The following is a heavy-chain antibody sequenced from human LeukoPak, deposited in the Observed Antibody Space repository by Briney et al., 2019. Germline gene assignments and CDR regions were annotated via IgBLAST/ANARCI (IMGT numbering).Heavy chain of an antibody. Sequence: GGSLRLSCAASGFTFDDYAMHWVRQAPGEGLEWVSGISWNSGSIGYADSVKGRFTISRDNSKNTLYLQMNSLRAEDTAVYYCARVPSIAAENFDYWGQGTLVTVSS. CDR2: ISWNSGSI. J-gene: IGHJ4*02. CDR3: ARVPSIAAENFDY. CDR1: GFTFDDYA. V-gene: IGHV3-9*01. D-gene: IGHD6-13*01.